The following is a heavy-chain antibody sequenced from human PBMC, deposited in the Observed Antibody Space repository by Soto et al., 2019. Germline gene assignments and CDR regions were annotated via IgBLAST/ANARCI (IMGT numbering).Heavy chain of an antibody. D-gene: IGHD3-9*01. Sequence: QLPLQESGPGLVKPSATLSLTCTASGGSVTSSSYYWGWVRQPPGKGLEWIGRVYYSGSTYYNPCRESRVTISVDKSTRQCSLKLMSLSAADTAVYYCGRLEGLATISYYFDYWGQGALVTVSS. V-gene: IGHV4-39*01. CDR3: GRLEGLATISYYFDY. CDR2: VYYSGST. CDR1: GGSVTSSSYY. J-gene: IGHJ4*02.